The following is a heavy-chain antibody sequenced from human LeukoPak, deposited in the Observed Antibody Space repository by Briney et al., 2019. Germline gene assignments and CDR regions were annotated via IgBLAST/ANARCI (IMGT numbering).Heavy chain of an antibody. V-gene: IGHV1-69*04. D-gene: IGHD3-9*01. CDR1: GGTFSSYA. CDR3: ATYYDILTGYFYFDY. CDR2: IIPIFGIA. J-gene: IGHJ4*02. Sequence: SVKVSCKASGGTFSSYAISWVRQAPGQGLEWMGRIIPIFGIANYAQKFQGRVTITADKSTSTAYMELSSLRSEDTAVYYCATYYDILTGYFYFDYWGQGTLVTVSS.